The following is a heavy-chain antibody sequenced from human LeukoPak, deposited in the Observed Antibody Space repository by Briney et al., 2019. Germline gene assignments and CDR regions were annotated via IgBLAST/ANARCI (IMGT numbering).Heavy chain of an antibody. J-gene: IGHJ4*02. CDR1: GFTFTSYA. CDR2: ISGSGAGT. CDR3: ARSRLTLPGSGHDYFFDH. D-gene: IGHD2-15*01. Sequence: GGSLRLSCAASGFTFTSYAMSWVRQAPGKGLEWVSTISGSGAGTYYADSVKGRFTISRDNSKNTLYLQMNSLRAEDTAVYYCARSRLTLPGSGHDYFFDHWGQGTLVTVSS. V-gene: IGHV3-23*01.